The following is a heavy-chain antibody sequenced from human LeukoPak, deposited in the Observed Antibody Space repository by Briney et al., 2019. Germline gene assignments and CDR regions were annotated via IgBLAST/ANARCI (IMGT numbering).Heavy chain of an antibody. D-gene: IGHD3-16*01. CDR1: GGSISSSTYY. Sequence: PSETLSLTCTVSGGSISSSTYYWGWIRRPPGKGLEWIGSIYYSGSTYYNPSLKSRVTVSVDTSKNQFSLNLSSVTAADTAVYYCVRGSTLRHYQYWGQGTLVTVSS. CDR2: IYYSGST. J-gene: IGHJ4*02. V-gene: IGHV4-39*01. CDR3: VRGSTLRHYQY.